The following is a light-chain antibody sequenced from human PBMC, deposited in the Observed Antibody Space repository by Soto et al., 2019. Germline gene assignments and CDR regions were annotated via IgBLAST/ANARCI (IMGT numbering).Light chain of an antibody. CDR1: QSISSY. J-gene: IGKJ1*01. V-gene: IGKV1-39*01. Sequence: DIQMTQSPSSLSASVGDRVTITCRASQSISSYLNWYQQKPGKAPNLLIYAASSLQSGVPSKFSGSGSWTDFTLTSSSLQPEDFATYYCQQSYSSSWTFGQGTKVEIK. CDR2: AAS. CDR3: QQSYSSSWT.